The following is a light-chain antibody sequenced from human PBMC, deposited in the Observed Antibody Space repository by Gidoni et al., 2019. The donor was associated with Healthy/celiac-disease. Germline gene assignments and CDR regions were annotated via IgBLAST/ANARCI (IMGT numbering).Light chain of an antibody. CDR3: CSYAGSYTGV. V-gene: IGLV2-11*01. CDR2: DVS. CDR1: SSDVGGYNY. Sequence: QSALTQPRSVSGSPGQSVTISCTGTSSDVGGYNYVSWYQKHPGKAPKLMMYDVSKRPSGVPDRFSGSKSGNTASLTISGLQAEYEADYYCCSYAGSYTGVFGGGTKLTVL. J-gene: IGLJ3*02.